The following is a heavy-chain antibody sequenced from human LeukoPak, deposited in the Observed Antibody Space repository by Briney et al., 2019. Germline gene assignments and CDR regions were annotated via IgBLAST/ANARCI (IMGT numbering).Heavy chain of an antibody. V-gene: IGHV4-61*02. CDR3: ARERTDTSMDY. J-gene: IGHJ4*02. Sequence: SETLSLTCTVSGGSISSGSYYWPWIRQPPGKGLEWIGRIYTSGSTNHNPSLKSRVTISLDTSKNQFSLKLISVTAADTAVYFCARERTDTSMDYWGQGTLVTVSS. CDR2: IYTSGST. CDR1: GGSISSGSYY. D-gene: IGHD5-18*01.